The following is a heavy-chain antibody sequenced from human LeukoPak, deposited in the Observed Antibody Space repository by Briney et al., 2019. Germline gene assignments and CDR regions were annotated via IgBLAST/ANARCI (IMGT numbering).Heavy chain of an antibody. CDR3: ATARRIDDIVVVPAAINFDY. V-gene: IGHV3-7*01. CDR2: IKQDGSEK. Sequence: GGSLRLSCAASGFTFSSYWMSWVRQAPGKGLEWVANIKQDGSEKYYVDSVKGRFTISRDNAKNSLYQQMNSLRAEDTAVYYCATARRIDDIVVVPAAINFDYWGQGTLVTVSS. D-gene: IGHD2-2*02. CDR1: GFTFSSYW. J-gene: IGHJ4*02.